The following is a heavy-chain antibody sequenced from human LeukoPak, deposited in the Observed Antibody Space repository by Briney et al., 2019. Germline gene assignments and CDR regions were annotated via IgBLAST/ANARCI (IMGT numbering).Heavy chain of an antibody. CDR1: GFTFSSYA. Sequence: PGGSLRLSCAASGFTFSSYAMNWVRQAPGKELEWVSAISGSGGTTYYADSVKGRFTISRDNSKNTLYLQMNSLRAEETAVYYCAKAENDIRTVAAANDPWGQGTLVTVSS. V-gene: IGHV3-23*01. J-gene: IGHJ5*02. CDR2: ISGSGGTT. D-gene: IGHD6-13*01. CDR3: AKAENDIRTVAAANDP.